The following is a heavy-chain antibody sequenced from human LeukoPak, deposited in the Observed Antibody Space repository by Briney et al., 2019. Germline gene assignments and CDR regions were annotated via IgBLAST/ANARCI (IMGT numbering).Heavy chain of an antibody. J-gene: IGHJ1*01. CDR1: GPTFSSYA. CDR2: IIPIFGTA. D-gene: IGHD3-22*01. CDR3: ASSDSSGYYPREYFQH. V-gene: IGHV1-69*05. Sequence: SVKVACQPSGPTFSSYAISWVRQAPGQGLEWMGRIIPIFGTANYAQKFQGRVTITTDESTSTAYMELSSLRSEDTAVYYCASSDSSGYYPREYFQHWGQGTLVTVSS.